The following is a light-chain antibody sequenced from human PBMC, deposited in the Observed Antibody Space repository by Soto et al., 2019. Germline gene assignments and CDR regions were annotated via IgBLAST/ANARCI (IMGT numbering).Light chain of an antibody. Sequence: ELVLTQSPGTLSLSPGEGVTLSCRASQSVSSLAWYQQKPGQAPRLLIYGASSRATGIPDRFSGSGSGTDFTLTISRLEPEDFAVYYCQRYATSPPFTFGHGTRLEIK. J-gene: IGKJ5*01. CDR3: QRYATSPPFT. CDR1: QSVSS. CDR2: GAS. V-gene: IGKV3-20*01.